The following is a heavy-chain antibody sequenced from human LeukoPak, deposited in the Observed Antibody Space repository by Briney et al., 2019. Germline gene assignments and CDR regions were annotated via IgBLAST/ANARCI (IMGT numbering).Heavy chain of an antibody. Sequence: GGSLRLSCAASGFTFSSAWMTWVRQTPGKGLEWVGRIKQISNGGTTDYAAPVKDRFTISRDDSINTLYLQMSSLKTEDTAVYYCATGFSATSHDGYWGQGTLVTVSS. J-gene: IGHJ4*02. V-gene: IGHV3-15*01. CDR3: ATGFSATSHDGY. CDR1: GFTFSSAW. D-gene: IGHD1-26*01. CDR2: IKQISNGGTT.